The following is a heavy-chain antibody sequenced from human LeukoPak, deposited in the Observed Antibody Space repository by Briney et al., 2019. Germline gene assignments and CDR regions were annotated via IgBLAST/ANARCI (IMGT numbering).Heavy chain of an antibody. CDR3: ARDRDYFDSSGYNDY. J-gene: IGHJ4*02. V-gene: IGHV4-59*02. Sequence: SETLSLTCTISGGSVSDYYWSWIRQPPGKGLEWIGYIYYSGSTNYNPSLKSRVTISVDTSKNQFSLKLSSVTAADTAVYYCARDRDYFDSSGYNDYWGQGTLVTVSS. CDR1: GGSVSDYY. D-gene: IGHD3-22*01. CDR2: IYYSGST.